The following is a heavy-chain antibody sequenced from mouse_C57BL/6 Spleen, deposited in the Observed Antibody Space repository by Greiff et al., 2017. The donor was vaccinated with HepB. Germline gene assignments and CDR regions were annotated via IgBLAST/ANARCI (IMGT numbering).Heavy chain of an antibody. CDR1: GYAFTNYL. CDR2: INPGSGGT. D-gene: IGHD2-12*01. Sequence: QVQLQQSGAELVRPGTSVKVSCKASGYAFTNYLIEWVKQRPGQGLEWIGVINPGSGGTNYNEKFKGKATLTADKSSSTAYMQLSSLTSEDSAVYFCARWGDLRRGFAYWGQGTLVTVSA. CDR3: ARWGDLRRGFAY. V-gene: IGHV1-54*01. J-gene: IGHJ3*01.